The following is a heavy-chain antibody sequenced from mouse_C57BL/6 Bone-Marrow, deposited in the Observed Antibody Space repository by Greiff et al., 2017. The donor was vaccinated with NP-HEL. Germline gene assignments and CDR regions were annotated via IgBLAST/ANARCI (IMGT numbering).Heavy chain of an antibody. CDR2: ISNNANGYTS. CDR1: GFTFTGYY. Sequence: EVQVVEPGGGLVQPGGSLSLSCAASGFTFTGYYMSWVRQPPGQALEWFGFISNNANGYTSNYSASVKGRLTISRDYSQSILYLQMNALRAEDSATYYYARCGYGSPYGYWGQGTTLTVST. D-gene: IGHD2-1*01. J-gene: IGHJ2*01. V-gene: IGHV7-3*01. CDR3: ARCGYGSPYGY.